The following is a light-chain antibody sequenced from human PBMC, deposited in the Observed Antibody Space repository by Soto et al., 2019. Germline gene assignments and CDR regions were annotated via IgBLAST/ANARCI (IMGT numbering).Light chain of an antibody. Sequence: QPVLTQPPSVSGAPGQRITISCTGSSSNIRAGYDVHWYQQLPGTAPKLLIYANTNRPSGVPGRFSGSKSGASASLAITGLQAEDEADYYCQSYDSSLSASVFGGGTQLTVL. CDR2: ANT. V-gene: IGLV1-40*01. CDR3: QSYDSSLSASV. CDR1: SSNIRAGYD. J-gene: IGLJ2*01.